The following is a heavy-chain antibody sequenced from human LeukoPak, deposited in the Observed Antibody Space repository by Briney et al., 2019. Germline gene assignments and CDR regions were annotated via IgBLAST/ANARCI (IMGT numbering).Heavy chain of an antibody. V-gene: IGHV4-38-2*01. CDR1: GYSFSSGYY. CDR2: MFHSGIT. D-gene: IGHD4-17*01. J-gene: IGHJ4*02. CDR3: ARCTVVTDFDY. Sequence: PSETLSLTCAVSGYSFSSGYYWAWSRQPPRKGLEWIGHMFHSGITYYNSSLKSRVTISVDTSKNQLSLNLTSATAADTVVYYCARCTVVTDFDYWGQGIPVTVSS.